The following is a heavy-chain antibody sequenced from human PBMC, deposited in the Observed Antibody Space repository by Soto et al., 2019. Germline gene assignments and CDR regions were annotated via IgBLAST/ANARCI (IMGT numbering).Heavy chain of an antibody. J-gene: IGHJ6*02. V-gene: IGHV1-69*01. Sequence: QVQLVQSGAEVKKPGSSVKVSCKASGGTFSSYAISWVRQAPGQGLEWMGGIIPIFGTANYAQKFQGRVTITADESTSTAYMELSSLRSEDTAVYYCAREVRESVVVVAAYYYYYGMDVWGQGTTVTVSS. D-gene: IGHD2-15*01. CDR3: AREVRESVVVVAAYYYYYGMDV. CDR2: IIPIFGTA. CDR1: GGTFSSYA.